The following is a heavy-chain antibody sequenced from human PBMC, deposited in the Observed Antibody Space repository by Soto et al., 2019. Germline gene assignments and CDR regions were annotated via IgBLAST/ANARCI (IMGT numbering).Heavy chain of an antibody. CDR3: ARGHSTDCSNGVCSFFYNHEMDV. Sequence: VKVSCKASGYSFTDYHIHWVRQAPGQGLEWLGRINPKGGGTSTAQKFQGWVTMTRDRSISTVYMELTRLRSDDTAVYFCARGHSTDCSNGVCSFFYNHEMDVWGQGTTVTVSS. CDR2: INPKGGGT. V-gene: IGHV1-2*04. CDR1: GYSFTDYH. J-gene: IGHJ6*02. D-gene: IGHD2-8*01.